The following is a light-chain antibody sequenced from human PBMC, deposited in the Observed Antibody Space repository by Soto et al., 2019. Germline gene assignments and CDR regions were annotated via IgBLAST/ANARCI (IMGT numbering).Light chain of an antibody. CDR2: EVS. CDR3: CSFTSGGPWV. CDR1: SSDVGGYNY. J-gene: IGLJ3*02. V-gene: IGLV2-14*01. Sequence: QSVLTQPASVSGSPGQSITISCTGTSSDVGGYNYVSWYQQYPGKAPKLMIYEVSNRPSGVSHRFSGSKSGNTASLTISGLQAEDEADYYCCSFTSGGPWVFGGGTKLTVL.